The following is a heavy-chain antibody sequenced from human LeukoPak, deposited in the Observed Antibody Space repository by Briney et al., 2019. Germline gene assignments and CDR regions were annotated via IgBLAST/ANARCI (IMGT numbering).Heavy chain of an antibody. V-gene: IGHV1-69*13. CDR3: ARGEQQLGPFDY. D-gene: IGHD6-13*01. CDR1: GGTFSSYA. J-gene: IGHJ4*02. Sequence: SVKVSCKASGGTFSSYAISWVRQAPGQGLEWMGGIIPIFGTANYAQKFQGRVTITADESTSTVYMELSSLRSEDTAVYYCARGEQQLGPFDYWGQGTLVTVSS. CDR2: IIPIFGTA.